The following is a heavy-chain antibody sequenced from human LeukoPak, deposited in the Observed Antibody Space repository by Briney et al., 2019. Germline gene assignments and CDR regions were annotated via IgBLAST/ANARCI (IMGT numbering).Heavy chain of an antibody. J-gene: IGHJ6*03. Sequence: SVKVSCKASGGTFSSYAISWVRQAPGQGLEWMGGIIPIFGTANYAQKFQGRVTITTDESTSTAYMELSSLRSEDTAVYYCARVPNLGPLQYYYYYYMDVWGKGTTVTVSS. CDR2: IIPIFGTA. V-gene: IGHV1-69*05. D-gene: IGHD4-11*01. CDR3: ARVPNLGPLQYYYYYYMDV. CDR1: GGTFSSYA.